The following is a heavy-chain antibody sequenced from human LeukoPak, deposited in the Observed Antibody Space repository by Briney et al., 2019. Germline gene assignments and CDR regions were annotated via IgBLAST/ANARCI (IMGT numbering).Heavy chain of an antibody. CDR2: IYYSGST. D-gene: IGHD3-22*01. CDR1: GGSISSSSYY. J-gene: IGHJ4*02. Sequence: KPSETLSLTCTVSGGSISSSSYYWGWIRQPPGKGLEWIGYIYYSGSTNYNPSLKSRVTISVDTSKNQFSLKLSSVTAADTAVYYCARQRGNYYDSSGYYFDYWGQGTLVTVSS. CDR3: ARQRGNYYDSSGYYFDY. V-gene: IGHV4-61*05.